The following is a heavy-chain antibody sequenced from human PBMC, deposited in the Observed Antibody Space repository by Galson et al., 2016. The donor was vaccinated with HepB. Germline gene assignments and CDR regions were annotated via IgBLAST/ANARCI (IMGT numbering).Heavy chain of an antibody. CDR2: IIPIFGTT. CDR1: GGNFRIYA. Sequence: SVKVSCKASGGNFRIYAISWVRQAPGQGLEWMGQIIPIFGTTNYAQKFQGRVTITADESTNTAYIELKSLRAEDTAVYYCARGHADTSILNFAFDIWGQGTMVTVSS. J-gene: IGHJ3*02. CDR3: ARGHADTSILNFAFDI. V-gene: IGHV1-69*13. D-gene: IGHD5-18*01.